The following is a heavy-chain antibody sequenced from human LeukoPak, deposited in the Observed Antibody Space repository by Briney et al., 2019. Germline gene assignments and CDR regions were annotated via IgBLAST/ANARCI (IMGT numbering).Heavy chain of an antibody. V-gene: IGHV4-59*08. J-gene: IGHJ6*02. CDR2: IYYSGST. Sequence: SETLSLSCTVSGGSISSYYWSWIRQPPGKGLEWIGYIYYSGSTNYNPSLKSRVTISVDTFKNQFSLKLSSVTAADTAVYYCARQGWLRFGGPEYGMDVWGQGTTVTVSS. CDR1: GGSISSYY. D-gene: IGHD5-12*01. CDR3: ARQGWLRFGGPEYGMDV.